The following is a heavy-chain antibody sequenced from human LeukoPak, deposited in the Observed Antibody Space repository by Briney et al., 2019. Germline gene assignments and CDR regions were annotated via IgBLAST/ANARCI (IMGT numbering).Heavy chain of an antibody. J-gene: IGHJ6*02. D-gene: IGHD2-2*01. CDR3: ARAKFHCSSTSCYSFYGMDV. CDR1: GYTFTGYY. V-gene: IGHV1-2*02. Sequence: ASVKVSCKASGYTFTGYYMHWVRQAPGQGLEWMGWINPNSGGTNYAQKFQGRVTVTRDTSISTAYMELSRLRSDDTAVYYCARAKFHCSSTSCYSFYGMDVWGQGTTVTVSS. CDR2: INPNSGGT.